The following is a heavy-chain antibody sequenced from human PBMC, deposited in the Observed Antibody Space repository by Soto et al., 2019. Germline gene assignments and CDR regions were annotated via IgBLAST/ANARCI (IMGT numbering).Heavy chain of an antibody. CDR1: GYTFTGSY. J-gene: IGHJ3*02. D-gene: IGHD3-22*01. CDR2: INPNSGGT. V-gene: IGHV1-2*02. CDR3: ARGLYYYDSSGYYYHDAFDI. Sequence: GASVKISCKASGYTFTGSYMHWVRQAPGQGLEWMGWINPNSGGTNYAQKFQGRVTMTRDTSISTAYMELSRLRSDDTAVYYCARGLYYYDSSGYYYHDAFDIWGQGTMVTVSS.